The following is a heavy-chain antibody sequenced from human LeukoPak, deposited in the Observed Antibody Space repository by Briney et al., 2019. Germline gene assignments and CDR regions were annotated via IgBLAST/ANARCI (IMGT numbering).Heavy chain of an antibody. CDR3: ARGRPENYGSGTYLTF. CDR2: ISSSGGTI. J-gene: IGHJ4*02. D-gene: IGHD3-10*01. CDR1: GFTFSSYE. Sequence: GGSLRLSCVASGFTFSSYEMNWVRQAPGKGLECVAYISSSGGTIYYADSVKGRFTMSRDYAKASLYLQMDSLRAEDTAVYYCARGRPENYGSGTYLTFWGQGTLVTVSS. V-gene: IGHV3-48*03.